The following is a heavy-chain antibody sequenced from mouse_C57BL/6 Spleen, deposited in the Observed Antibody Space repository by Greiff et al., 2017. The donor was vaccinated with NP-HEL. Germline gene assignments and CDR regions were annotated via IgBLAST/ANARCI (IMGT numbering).Heavy chain of an antibody. CDR1: GYTFTSYW. V-gene: IGHV1-52*01. D-gene: IGHD2-4*01. J-gene: IGHJ3*01. Sequence: QVQLQQPGAELVRPGSSVKLSCKASGYTFTSYWMHWVKQRPIQGLEWIGNIDPSDSETHYNQKFKDKATLTVDKSSSTAYMRLSSLTSEDSAVYYCARDDYDLAWFAYWGQGTLVTVSA. CDR3: ARDDYDLAWFAY. CDR2: IDPSDSET.